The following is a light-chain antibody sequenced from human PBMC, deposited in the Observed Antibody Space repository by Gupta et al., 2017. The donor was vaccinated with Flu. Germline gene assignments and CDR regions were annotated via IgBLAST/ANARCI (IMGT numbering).Light chain of an antibody. V-gene: IGLV1-40*01. J-gene: IGLJ1*01. CDR2: GNS. CDR1: SSNIGAGYD. Sequence: QSVLTQPPSVSGAPGQRVTITCTGSSSNIGAGYDVHSYQQLPGTAPKLLIYGNSNRPSGVPVRYSGSKSGTSASLAITGLQAEDEADYYCQSYDSSLSGLYVFGTGTKVTVL. CDR3: QSYDSSLSGLYV.